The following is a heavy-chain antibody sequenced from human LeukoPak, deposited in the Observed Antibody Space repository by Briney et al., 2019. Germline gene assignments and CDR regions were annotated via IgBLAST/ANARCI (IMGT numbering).Heavy chain of an antibody. D-gene: IGHD4-11*01. Sequence: PSETLSLTCTVSGGSISSSSYYWGWIRQPPGKGLEWIGSIYYSGSTYYNPSLKSRVTISVDTSKNQFSLKLSSVTAADTAVYYCASRLPTTVTTGDSTDYWGQGTLVTVSS. CDR2: IYYSGST. CDR1: GGSISSSSYY. CDR3: ASRLPTTVTTGDSTDY. V-gene: IGHV4-39*07. J-gene: IGHJ4*02.